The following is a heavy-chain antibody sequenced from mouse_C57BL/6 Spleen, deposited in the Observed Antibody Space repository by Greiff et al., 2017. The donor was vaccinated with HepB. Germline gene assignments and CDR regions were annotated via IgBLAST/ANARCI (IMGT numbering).Heavy chain of an antibody. CDR3: ARGMGSYWYVDV. D-gene: IGHD2-10*02. V-gene: IGHV7-1*01. J-gene: IGHJ1*03. CDR2: SRNKANDYTT. CDR1: GFTFSDFY. Sequence: EVKLVESGGGLVQSGRSLRLSCATSGFTFSDFYMEWVRQAPGKGLEWIAASRNKANDYTTEYSASVKGRFIVSRDTYQSILYLQMNALRAEDTAIYYCARGMGSYWYVDVWGTGTTVTVAS.